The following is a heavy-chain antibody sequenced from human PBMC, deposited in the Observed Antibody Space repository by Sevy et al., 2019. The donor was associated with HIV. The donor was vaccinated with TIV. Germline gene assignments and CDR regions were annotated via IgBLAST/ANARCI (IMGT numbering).Heavy chain of an antibody. D-gene: IGHD3-22*01. CDR2: IYVSGGAT. CDR3: AGGRYDSSGSFDAFDI. V-gene: IGHV3-23*01. J-gene: IGHJ3*02. CDR1: GFTFTSYA. Sequence: GGSLRLSCKPSGFTFTSYAMSWVRQAPGKGLEWVSTIYVSGGATYYADSVKGRFTISRDNSKNTLYLQMNSLRIEDTAVYYCAGGRYDSSGSFDAFDIWGQGTMVTVSS.